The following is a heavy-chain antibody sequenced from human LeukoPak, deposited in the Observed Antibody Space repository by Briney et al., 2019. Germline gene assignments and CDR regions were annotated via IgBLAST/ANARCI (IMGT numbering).Heavy chain of an antibody. CDR3: ARVRVSSYYGMDI. CDR1: RFTFSTYW. J-gene: IGHJ6*02. D-gene: IGHD2/OR15-2a*01. V-gene: IGHV3-7*05. Sequence: PGGSLRLSCAASRFTFSTYWMSWVRQAPGKGLEWVANINQDESEKYYVDSVKGRFTISRDNAKNSLYLQMNSLRAEGTAVYYCARVRVSSYYGMDIWGQGATVTVSS. CDR2: INQDESEK.